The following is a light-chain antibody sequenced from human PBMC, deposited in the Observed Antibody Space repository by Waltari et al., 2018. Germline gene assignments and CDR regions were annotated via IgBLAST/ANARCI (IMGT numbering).Light chain of an antibody. J-gene: IGKJ4*01. CDR3: QQRSDWPRT. Sequence: EIVLTQSPATLSPSPGARATLSCRASQSVSTYLACYQQKPGQAARLLIYDASNRTTGIPARFSGSVSGTDFTLTISTLEPEDFAVYYCQQRSDWPRTFGGGTKVAIK. CDR1: QSVSTY. CDR2: DAS. V-gene: IGKV3-11*01.